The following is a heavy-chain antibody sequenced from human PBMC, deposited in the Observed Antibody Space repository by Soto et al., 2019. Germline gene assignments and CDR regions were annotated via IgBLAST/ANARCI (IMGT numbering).Heavy chain of an antibody. Sequence: PGGSLRLSCAASGFTFSDYTMNWVRQAPGKGLEWVSNIRTNSDATFYADSVEGRFTISRDNTKNSLYLQMNSLRDEDTAVYYCTRDCNYAFDYWGRGALVTVSS. V-gene: IGHV3-48*02. J-gene: IGHJ4*02. CDR3: TRDCNYAFDY. CDR1: GFTFSDYT. D-gene: IGHD2-2*01. CDR2: IRTNSDAT.